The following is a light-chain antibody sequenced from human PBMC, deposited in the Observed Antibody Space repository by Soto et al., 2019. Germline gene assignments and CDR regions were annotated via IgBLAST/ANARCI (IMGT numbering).Light chain of an antibody. CDR1: QSVSNDY. V-gene: IGKV3-20*01. CDR3: QQYGNSPRT. J-gene: IGKJ1*01. Sequence: EIVLAQSPGTLSLSPGERATLSCRATQSVSNDYLAWYQQKPGQAPRLLIYGASIRATGIPDRFSGSGSGTDFTLTIRRLEPEDFAVYYCQQYGNSPRTFGQGTKVEVK. CDR2: GAS.